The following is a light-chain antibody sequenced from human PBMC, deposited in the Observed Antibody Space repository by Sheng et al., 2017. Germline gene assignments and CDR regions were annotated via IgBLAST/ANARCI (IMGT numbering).Light chain of an antibody. CDR3: QSYDTTNIWV. Sequence: NFMLTQPHSVSESPGKTVTISCTRSSGTIASNYVQWYQQRPGSSPTTVIYEFNQRPSGVPDRFSGSIDNSSNSASLTVSGLKAEDEADYYCQSYDTTNIWVFGGGTKLTVL. CDR2: EFN. J-gene: IGLJ3*02. V-gene: IGLV6-57*01. CDR1: SGTIASNY.